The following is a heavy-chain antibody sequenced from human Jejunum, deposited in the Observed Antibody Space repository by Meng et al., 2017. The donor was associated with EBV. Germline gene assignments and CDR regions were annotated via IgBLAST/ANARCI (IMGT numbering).Heavy chain of an antibody. Sequence: QEAGPCCVRPSATLLPTCPVSGDSISNYVWSWIRQPAGKKLGWIGLISPSGNINYIPSLKGRVSMSLDTSNNQIFLNLTSVTAADTAPYYCARGESRGYYYFDYWGQGILVTVSS. J-gene: IGHJ4*02. CDR2: ISPSGNI. CDR3: ARGESRGYYYFDY. V-gene: IGHV4-4*07. CDR1: GDSISNYV. D-gene: IGHD3-22*01.